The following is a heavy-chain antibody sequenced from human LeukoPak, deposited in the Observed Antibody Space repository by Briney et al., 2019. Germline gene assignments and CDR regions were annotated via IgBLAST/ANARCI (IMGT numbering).Heavy chain of an antibody. CDR1: GDSVSSNSAA. J-gene: IGHJ5*02. CDR2: TYYRSKYFN. CDR3: ARAPLDSSWYNWFDP. D-gene: IGHD6-13*01. V-gene: IGHV6-1*01. Sequence: SQTLSLTCAISGDSVSSNSAAWNWIRQSPSRGLEWLGRTYYRSKYFNDYAVSVRSRISINPDTSKNQSSLQLNSVTPEDSAVYYCARAPLDSSWYNWFDPWGQGTLVTVSS.